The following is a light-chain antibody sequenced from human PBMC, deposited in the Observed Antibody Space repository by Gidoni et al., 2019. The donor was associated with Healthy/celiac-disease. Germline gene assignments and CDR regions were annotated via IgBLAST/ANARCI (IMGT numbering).Light chain of an antibody. J-gene: IGLJ3*02. CDR2: DVS. V-gene: IGLV2-14*03. Sequence: QSALTQPASVSGSPGQSITISCTGTSSEVGGYNYVSWYQRHPGKAPKLMIYDVSNRPSGVSNRFSGSKSGNTASLTISGRQAEDEADYYCSSYTSSSTEVFGGGTKLTVL. CDR1: SSEVGGYNY. CDR3: SSYTSSSTEV.